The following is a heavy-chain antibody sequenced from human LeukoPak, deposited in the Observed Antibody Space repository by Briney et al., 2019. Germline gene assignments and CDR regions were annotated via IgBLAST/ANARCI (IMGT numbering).Heavy chain of an antibody. CDR2: IYYSGST. Sequence: SETLSLTCTVSGGSISSSSYYWGWIRQPPGKGLEWIGSIYYSGSTYYNPSLKSRVTISVDTSKNQFSLKLSSVTAADTAVYYCARDPVDSGYEIYWGQGTLVTVSS. J-gene: IGHJ4*02. CDR1: GGSISSSSYY. V-gene: IGHV4-39*07. CDR3: ARDPVDSGYEIY. D-gene: IGHD5-12*01.